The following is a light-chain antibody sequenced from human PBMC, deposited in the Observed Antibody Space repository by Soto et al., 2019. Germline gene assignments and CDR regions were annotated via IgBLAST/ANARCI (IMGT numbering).Light chain of an antibody. CDR3: QSYDSTLNGWV. J-gene: IGLJ3*02. V-gene: IGLV1-40*01. CDR2: DNT. CDR1: GSNIGAGYD. Sequence: QSVLTQPPSVSGAQGLRVTISCTGSGSNIGAGYDVHWYQQLPGTAPKLLIYDNTNRPSGVPDRFSGSKSGTSVSLAITGLQAEDEADYYCQSYDSTLNGWVFGGGTKLTVL.